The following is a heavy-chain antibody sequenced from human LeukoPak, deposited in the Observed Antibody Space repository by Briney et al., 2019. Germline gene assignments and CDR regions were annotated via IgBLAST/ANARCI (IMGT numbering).Heavy chain of an antibody. CDR2: IKEDGSVK. J-gene: IGHJ4*02. CDR1: GFTFSRYW. V-gene: IGHV3-7*02. Sequence: GGSLRLSCAASGFTFSRYWMSWVRQAPGKGLEWVANIKEDGSVKYYVESVKGRFTISRDNAKNSLYLQMNSLRAEDTAVYYCAASTTMFDYWGQGTLVTVSS. CDR3: AASTTMFDY. D-gene: IGHD3-10*01.